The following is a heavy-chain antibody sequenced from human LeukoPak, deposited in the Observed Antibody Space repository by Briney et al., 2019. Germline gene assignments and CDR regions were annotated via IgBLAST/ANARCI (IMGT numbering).Heavy chain of an antibody. V-gene: IGHV3-30*04. CDR2: IWYDGSNQ. CDR1: GFTFSSHH. J-gene: IGHJ4*02. D-gene: IGHD3-10*01. Sequence: PGGSLRLSCAASGFTFSSHHMHWIRQSPGKGLEWLAVIWYDGSNQYYADSVKGRFTISRDNSQNTLYLQMNSMKGEATAVYYCARDWEFRAIRSPSYYFDYWGQGTLVTVS. CDR3: ARDWEFRAIRSPSYYFDY.